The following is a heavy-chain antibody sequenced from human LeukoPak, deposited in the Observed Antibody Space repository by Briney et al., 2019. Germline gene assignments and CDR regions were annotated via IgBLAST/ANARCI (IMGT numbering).Heavy chain of an antibody. CDR1: GGSISSTTYY. Sequence: SETLSLTCTVSGGSISSTTYYWAWIRQPPGKGLEWIGSIYKTGSTNYSPSLKSRVTISVDTSKNQFSLKLSSVTAADTAVYYCASSSHSSSWYVYFDYWGQGTLVTVSS. CDR3: ASSSHSSSWYVYFDY. V-gene: IGHV4-39*07. CDR2: IYKTGST. D-gene: IGHD6-13*01. J-gene: IGHJ4*02.